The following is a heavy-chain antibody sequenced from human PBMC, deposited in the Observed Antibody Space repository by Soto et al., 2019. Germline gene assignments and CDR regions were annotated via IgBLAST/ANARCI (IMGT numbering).Heavy chain of an antibody. J-gene: IGHJ4*02. CDR2: IIPILGIA. Sequence: QVQLVQSGAEVKKPGSSVKVSCKASGGTFSSYTISWVRQAPGQGLEWMGRIIPILGIANYAQKFQGRVTITADKSTSTAYMEVSSLRSEDTAVYYCARDKHSGYCYGFDYWGQGTLVTVSS. CDR1: GGTFSSYT. D-gene: IGHD3-22*01. CDR3: ARDKHSGYCYGFDY. V-gene: IGHV1-69*08.